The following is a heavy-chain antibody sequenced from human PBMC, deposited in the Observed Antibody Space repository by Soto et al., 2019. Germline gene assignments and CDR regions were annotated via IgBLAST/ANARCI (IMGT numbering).Heavy chain of an antibody. CDR2: INSDGSRT. Sequence: GGSLRLSCAASGFTFTDYWTHWVRQAPGKGLVWVSRINSDGSRTSYADSVTGRFTISRDNAKNTLYVQMNSLRVEDTALYYCARETYRGFYFDYWGQGTLVTVSS. CDR1: GFTFTDYW. V-gene: IGHV3-74*01. D-gene: IGHD4-4*01. CDR3: ARETYRGFYFDY. J-gene: IGHJ4*02.